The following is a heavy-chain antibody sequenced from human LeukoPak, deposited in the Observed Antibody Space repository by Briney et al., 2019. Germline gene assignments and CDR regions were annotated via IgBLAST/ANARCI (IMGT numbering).Heavy chain of an antibody. J-gene: IGHJ6*02. CDR2: INHSGST. V-gene: IGHV4-34*01. Sequence: PSETLSLTCAVYGGSFSGYYWSRIRQPPGKGLEWIGEINHSGSTNYNPSLKSRVTISVDTSKNQFSLKLSSVTAADTAVYYCARGSGIVVVPAASYYYYYGMDVWGQGTTVTVSS. CDR3: ARGSGIVVVPAASYYYYYGMDV. CDR1: GGSFSGYY. D-gene: IGHD2-2*01.